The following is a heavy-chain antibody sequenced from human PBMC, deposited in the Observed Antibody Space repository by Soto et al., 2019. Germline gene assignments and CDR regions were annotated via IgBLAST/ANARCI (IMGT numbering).Heavy chain of an antibody. Sequence: SETLSLTCTVSGGSISSGGYYWSWIRQHPGKGLEWIGYIYYSGSTYYNPSLKSRVTISVDTSKNQFSLKPSSVTAADTAVYYCARNQYYYGSGSYGGGPRGYYYGMDVWGQGTTVTVSS. CDR1: GGSISSGGYY. CDR2: IYYSGST. V-gene: IGHV4-31*03. J-gene: IGHJ6*02. D-gene: IGHD3-10*01. CDR3: ARNQYYYGSGSYGGGPRGYYYGMDV.